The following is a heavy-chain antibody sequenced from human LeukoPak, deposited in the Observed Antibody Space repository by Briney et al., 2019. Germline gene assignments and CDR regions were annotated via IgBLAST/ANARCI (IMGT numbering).Heavy chain of an antibody. CDR1: GYSISSGYY. D-gene: IGHD5-18*01. V-gene: IGHV4-38-2*02. CDR2: INHSGST. CDR3: ARRAMSWGGYYYYYMDV. Sequence: SETLSLTCTVSGYSISSGYYWAWIRQPPGKGLEWIGEINHSGSTNYNPSLKSRVTISVGTSKNQFSLKLSSVTAADTAVYYCARRAMSWGGYYYYYMDVWGKGTTVTISS. J-gene: IGHJ6*03.